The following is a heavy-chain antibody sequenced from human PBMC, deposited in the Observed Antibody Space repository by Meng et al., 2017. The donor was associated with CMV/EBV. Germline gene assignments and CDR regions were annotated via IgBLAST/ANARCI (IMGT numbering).Heavy chain of an antibody. CDR3: ARVLLIDYYGSSLFFDY. CDR1: GGSISSSSYY. V-gene: IGHV4-39*07. D-gene: IGHD3-22*01. J-gene: IGHJ4*02. Sequence: QLQLQESGPGLVKPSETLSLTCTVSGGSISSSSYYWGWIRQPPGKGLEWIGSIYYSGSTYYNPSLKSRVTISVDTSKNQFSLKLSSVTAADTAVYYCARVLLIDYYGSSLFFDYWGQGTLVTVSS. CDR2: IYYSGST.